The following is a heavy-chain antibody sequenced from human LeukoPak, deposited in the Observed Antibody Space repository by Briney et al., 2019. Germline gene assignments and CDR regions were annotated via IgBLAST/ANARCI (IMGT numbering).Heavy chain of an antibody. CDR2: IFPGDSNT. D-gene: IGHD4-17*01. CDR3: ATTPDGDYGPLHY. J-gene: IGHJ4*02. V-gene: IGHV5-51*03. CDR1: GYFFTTYW. Sequence: PGESLKISCKGSGYFFTTYWIGWVRQMPGKGLEWTGIIFPGDSNTRYSPSFRGQVTISADKSISTAYLQWSGLKASDTAMYYCATTPDGDYGPLHYWGQGTLVTVSS.